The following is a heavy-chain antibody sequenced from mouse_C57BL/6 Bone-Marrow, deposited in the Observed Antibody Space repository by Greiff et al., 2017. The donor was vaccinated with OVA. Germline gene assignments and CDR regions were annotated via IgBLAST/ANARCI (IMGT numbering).Heavy chain of an antibody. CDR3: ARHGDGYYVAWFAY. D-gene: IGHD2-3*01. CDR1: EYEFPSHD. Sequence: EVKLMESGGGLVQPGESLKLSCESNEYEFPSHDMSWVRKTPEKRLELVAAINSDGGSTYYPDTMERRFIISRDTTKKTLYLQMSSLRSEDTALYYCARHGDGYYVAWFAYWGQGTLVTVSA. V-gene: IGHV5-2*01. CDR2: INSDGGST. J-gene: IGHJ3*01.